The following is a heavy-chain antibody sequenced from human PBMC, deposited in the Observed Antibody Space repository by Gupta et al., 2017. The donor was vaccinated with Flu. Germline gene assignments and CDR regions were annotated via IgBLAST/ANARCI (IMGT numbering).Heavy chain of an antibody. V-gene: IGHV4-39*01. Sequence: QLQLQESGPGLVKPSATRSPTRTVSGGSIAGDTYYWGWTRQPPGKGLEWIGSIHYSGNTYYNPSLNSRVPISVDASKNQFSLKLNSVTAAGTAVYYRARQSGYGLKSSPNWFGPWGQGTLVTVSS. CDR1: GGSIAGDTYY. CDR2: IHYSGNT. J-gene: IGHJ5*02. CDR3: ARQSGYGLKSSPNWFGP. D-gene: IGHD5-18*01.